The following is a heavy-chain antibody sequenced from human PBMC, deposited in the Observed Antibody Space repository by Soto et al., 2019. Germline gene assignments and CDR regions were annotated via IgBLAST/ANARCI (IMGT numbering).Heavy chain of an antibody. CDR2: IYYSGST. CDR3: ARQIYDFVWGTYRPFYFDY. Sequence: ETLSLTCTVSGGSISNSNYYWGWIRQPPGKGLEWIGSIYYSGSTYYNPSLKSRVTISVDTSKNQFSLNLRSVTAADTAVYYCARQIYDFVWGTYRPFYFDYWGQGTLVTVSS. CDR1: GGSISNSNYY. J-gene: IGHJ4*02. V-gene: IGHV4-39*01. D-gene: IGHD3-16*02.